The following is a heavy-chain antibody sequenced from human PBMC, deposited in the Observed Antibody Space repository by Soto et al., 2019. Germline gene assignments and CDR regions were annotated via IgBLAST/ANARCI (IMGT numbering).Heavy chain of an antibody. Sequence: QVQLQESGPGLVKPSQTLSLTCTVSGGSISSGGYYWSWIRQHPGKGLEWIGYIYYSGSTYYNPSVKSRVTISVDTSKNQFSLKLSAVTAADTAVYYCARVGSSPRYYYYYGMDVWGQGTTVTVSS. CDR2: IYYSGST. D-gene: IGHD2-15*01. J-gene: IGHJ6*02. V-gene: IGHV4-31*03. CDR3: ARVGSSPRYYYYYGMDV. CDR1: GGSISSGGYY.